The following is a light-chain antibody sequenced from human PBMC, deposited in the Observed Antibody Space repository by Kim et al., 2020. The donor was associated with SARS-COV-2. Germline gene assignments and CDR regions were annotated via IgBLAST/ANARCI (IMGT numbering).Light chain of an antibody. J-gene: IGLJ3*02. CDR2: SNS. CDR3: SAWDDSLNGRL. V-gene: IGLV1-44*01. CDR1: SSNTGSYT. Sequence: GHEVTISCSGSSSNTGSYTVNWSQPLPGTAPKLLIYSNSPRPSGVPDRFSGSKSGTSASLVISGLRSEDEADYYCSAWDDSLNGRLYGGGTQLTVL.